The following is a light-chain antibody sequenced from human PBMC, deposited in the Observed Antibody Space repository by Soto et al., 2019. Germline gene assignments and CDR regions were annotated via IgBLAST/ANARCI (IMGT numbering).Light chain of an antibody. J-gene: IGLJ1*01. CDR3: SSYPSSTTYV. V-gene: IGLV2-14*01. CDR2: EVS. CDR1: SSDVGGYNY. Sequence: QSALTQPASVSGSPGQSITISCTGTSSDVGGYNYVSWYQQHPGKAPKLMIYEVSDRPSGVSNRFSGSKSANTASLTISGLQAEDEADYYCSSYPSSTTYVFGTGTKVTVL.